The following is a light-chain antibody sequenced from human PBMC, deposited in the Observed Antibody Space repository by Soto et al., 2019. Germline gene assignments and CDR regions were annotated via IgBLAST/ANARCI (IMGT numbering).Light chain of an antibody. J-gene: IGKJ4*01. CDR2: GAS. CDR1: QGISRW. V-gene: IGKV1-12*01. CDR3: QQANDFPLT. Sequence: DVQMTQSPSSVSASVGDTVTITCRASQGISRWLAWYQQKPGKAPKLLIYGASTLHSGVPSRVSGSGSGTEFTLTISSLQSEDFATYYCQQANDFPLTFGGGTKLQI.